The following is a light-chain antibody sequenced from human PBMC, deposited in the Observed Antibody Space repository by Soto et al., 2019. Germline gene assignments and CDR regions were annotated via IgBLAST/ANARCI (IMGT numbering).Light chain of an antibody. J-gene: IGKJ2*01. V-gene: IGKV1-5*01. Sequence: GDRVTMACRTSQATNHSLAWYQQKPGTAPKLMIYDASSVEGGVPSRFSASGSGTEFTLTISSLQPDDLATYYCQQYISYPYTFGQGTKVEIK. CDR2: DAS. CDR3: QQYISYPYT. CDR1: QATNHS.